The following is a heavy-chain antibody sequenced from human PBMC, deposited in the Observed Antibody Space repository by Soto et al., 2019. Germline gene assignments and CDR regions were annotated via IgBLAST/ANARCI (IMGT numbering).Heavy chain of an antibody. Sequence: SQTLSLTCAISGDSVSSNSAAWNWIRQSPSRGLEWLGRTYYRSKWYNDYAVSVKSRITINPDTSKNQFSLQLNSVTPEDTAVYYCARVAVVYSSGWYFGAFDIRGQGTMVTVSS. CDR3: ARVAVVYSSGWYFGAFDI. V-gene: IGHV6-1*01. CDR1: GDSVSSNSAA. CDR2: TYYRSKWYN. J-gene: IGHJ3*02. D-gene: IGHD6-19*01.